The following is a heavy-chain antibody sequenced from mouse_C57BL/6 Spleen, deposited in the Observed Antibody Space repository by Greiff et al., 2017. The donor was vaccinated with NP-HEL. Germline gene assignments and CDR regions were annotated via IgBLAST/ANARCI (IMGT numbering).Heavy chain of an antibody. V-gene: IGHV5-17*01. Sequence: EVKLVESGGGLVKPGGSLKLSCAASGFTFSDYGMHWVRQAPEKGLEWVAYISSGSSTIYYADTVKGRFTISRDNAKNTLFLQMTSLRSEDTAMYYCARPLTTGYFDVWGTGTTVTVSS. CDR2: ISSGSSTI. D-gene: IGHD1-1*01. J-gene: IGHJ1*03. CDR3: ARPLTTGYFDV. CDR1: GFTFSDYG.